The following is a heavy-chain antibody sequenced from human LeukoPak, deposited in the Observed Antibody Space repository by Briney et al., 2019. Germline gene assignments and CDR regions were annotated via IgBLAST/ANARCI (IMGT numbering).Heavy chain of an antibody. J-gene: IGHJ4*02. V-gene: IGHV1-69*06. Sequence: GASVKVSCKASGGTFSSYAISWVRQAPGQGLEWMGGIIPIFGTANYAQKFQGRVTITADKSTSTAYMELSSLRSEDTAVYYCAGDGYSYGHHGYYFDYWGQGTLVTVSS. CDR2: IIPIFGTA. D-gene: IGHD5-18*01. CDR1: GGTFSSYA. CDR3: AGDGYSYGHHGYYFDY.